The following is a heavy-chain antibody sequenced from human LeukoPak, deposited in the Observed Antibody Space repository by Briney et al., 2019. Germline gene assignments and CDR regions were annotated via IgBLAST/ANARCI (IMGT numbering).Heavy chain of an antibody. Sequence: SETLSLTCAVYGGSFSGYYWSWIRQPPGKGLEWIGEINHSGSTNYNPSLKSRVTISVDTSKNQFSLELSSVTAADTAVYYCARAIWVSGSWYGDAFDIWGQGTMVTVSS. CDR1: GGSFSGYY. D-gene: IGHD6-13*01. CDR2: INHSGST. CDR3: ARAIWVSGSWYGDAFDI. J-gene: IGHJ3*02. V-gene: IGHV4-34*01.